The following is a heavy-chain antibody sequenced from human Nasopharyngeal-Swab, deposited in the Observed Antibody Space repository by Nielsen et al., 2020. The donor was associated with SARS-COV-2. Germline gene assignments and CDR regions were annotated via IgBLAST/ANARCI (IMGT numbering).Heavy chain of an antibody. CDR3: ARDVYEGYSSGKDPHAFNI. CDR2: IIPFFGTP. J-gene: IGHJ3*02. Sequence: SVKVSCKVSGGIFSSFDITWVRQAPGQGLEWMGGIIPFFGTPKYAQKFQGRVTINADESTSTAYMELSSLTSEDTAVYYCARDVYEGYSSGKDPHAFNIWGQGTMVIVSS. CDR1: GGIFSSFD. V-gene: IGHV1-69*13. D-gene: IGHD5-18*01.